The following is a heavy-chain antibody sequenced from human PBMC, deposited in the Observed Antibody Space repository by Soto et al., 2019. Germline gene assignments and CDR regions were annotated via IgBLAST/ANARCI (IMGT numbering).Heavy chain of an antibody. CDR2: IHHSGTT. Sequence: QVQLQQWGAGLLKPSETLSLSCAVYGGSFSGCYWNWIRQAPGKGLEWIGEIHHSGTTNYNPSLKSRATISIDTSKNQISLNLNSVTAADTALYYCARGATQLWLEDWGQGTLVTVSS. CDR3: ARGATQLWLED. V-gene: IGHV4-34*01. D-gene: IGHD5-18*01. J-gene: IGHJ4*02. CDR1: GGSFSGCY.